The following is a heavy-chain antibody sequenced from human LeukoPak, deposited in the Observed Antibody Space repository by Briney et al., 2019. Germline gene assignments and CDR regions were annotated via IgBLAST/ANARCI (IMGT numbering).Heavy chain of an antibody. J-gene: IGHJ5*02. CDR3: ARGDMMLRGVIDEIDP. CDR1: GASISSGGYY. Sequence: SQTLSLTCTVSGASISSGGYYWSWIRQHPGKGLEWIGYIYYSGSTNYNPSLKSRVTMSVDTSKNQFSLNLSFVTAADTAVYYCARGDMMLRGVIDEIDPWGQGTLVTVSS. CDR2: IYYSGST. V-gene: IGHV4-31*03. D-gene: IGHD3-10*01.